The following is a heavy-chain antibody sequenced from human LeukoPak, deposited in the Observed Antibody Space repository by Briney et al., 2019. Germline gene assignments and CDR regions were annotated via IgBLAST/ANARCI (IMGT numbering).Heavy chain of an antibody. CDR2: ISGSGGTT. CDR3: ARDARWFDP. V-gene: IGHV3-23*01. CDR1: GFTFSSYA. J-gene: IGHJ5*02. Sequence: PGGSLRLSCAASGFTFSSYAMNWVRQAPGKGLEWVSGISGSGGTTDFADSVKGRFTVFRDNSENTLYLQMSSLRAEDTALYYRARDARWFDPWGQGTLVTVSS.